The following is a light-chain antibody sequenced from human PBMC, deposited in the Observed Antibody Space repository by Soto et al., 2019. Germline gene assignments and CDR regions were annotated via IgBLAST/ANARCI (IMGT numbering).Light chain of an antibody. V-gene: IGKV1-33*01. CDR1: QDISNY. Sequence: DIQMTQSPSSLSASVGDRVTITCQTSQDISNYLNWYQQKPGKAPKLLIYDASNLETGVPSRFSRSGSGTEFTFTTSSLQPEDCATYSSQQYYILPLFGQGTKVEIK. CDR2: DAS. CDR3: QQYYILPL. J-gene: IGKJ2*01.